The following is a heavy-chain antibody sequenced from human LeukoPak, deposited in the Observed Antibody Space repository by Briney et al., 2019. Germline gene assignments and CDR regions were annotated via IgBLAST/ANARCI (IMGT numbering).Heavy chain of an antibody. CDR3: ARELQAGDYGWGSFLDAFDI. V-gene: IGHV1-2*02. J-gene: IGHJ3*02. D-gene: IGHD3-16*01. CDR2: INPKSGGT. CDR1: GFTITDYF. Sequence: GASVKVSCKASGFTITDYFIHWVRQAPGQGLEWMGWINPKSGGTHCAQKFQGRVTMTRDLSMTTAYVELSSLKPDDTAVYYCARELQAGDYGWGSFLDAFDIWGQGTMVAISP.